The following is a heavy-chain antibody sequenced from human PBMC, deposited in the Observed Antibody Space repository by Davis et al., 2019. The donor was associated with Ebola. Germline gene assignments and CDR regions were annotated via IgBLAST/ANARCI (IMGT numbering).Heavy chain of an antibody. Sequence: ASVKVSCKASGYTFTSYYMHWVRQAPGQGLEWMGIINPSGGSTSYAQKFQGRVTMTRDTSISTAYMELSSLRSDDTAVYYCARAQGSRAARPVFSFDYWGQGTLVTVSS. CDR1: GYTFTSYY. D-gene: IGHD6-6*01. CDR3: ARAQGSRAARPVFSFDY. CDR2: INPSGGST. V-gene: IGHV1-46*01. J-gene: IGHJ4*02.